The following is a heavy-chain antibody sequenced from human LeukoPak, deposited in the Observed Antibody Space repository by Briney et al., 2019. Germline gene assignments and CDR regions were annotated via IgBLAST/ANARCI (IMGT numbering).Heavy chain of an antibody. Sequence: SGTLSLTCAVSGGSISSSNWWSWVRQPPGKGLEWIGEIHHSGSTNYNPSLKSRVTISVDKSKNQFSLKLSSVTAADTAVYYCARVPSESGSAYYFDYWGQGTLVTVSS. CDR1: GGSISSSNW. J-gene: IGHJ4*02. CDR2: IHHSGST. V-gene: IGHV4-4*02. CDR3: ARVPSESGSAYYFDY. D-gene: IGHD1-26*01.